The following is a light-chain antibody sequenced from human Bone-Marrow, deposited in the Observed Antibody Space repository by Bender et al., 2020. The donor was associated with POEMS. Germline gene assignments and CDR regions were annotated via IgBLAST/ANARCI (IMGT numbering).Light chain of an antibody. V-gene: IGLV2-23*02. CDR3: CSYAGSSTFEGV. Sequence: QSALTQPASVSGSPGQSITISCTGTRSDVGGYNYVTWYQQHPGKAPKLIIYDVSSRPSGVSNRFSGSKSGNTASLTISGLQAEDEADYYCCSYAGSSTFEGVFGGGTKLTVL. CDR2: DVS. CDR1: RSDVGGYNY. J-gene: IGLJ3*02.